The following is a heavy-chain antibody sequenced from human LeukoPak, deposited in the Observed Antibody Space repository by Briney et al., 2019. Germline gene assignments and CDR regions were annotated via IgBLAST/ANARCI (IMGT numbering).Heavy chain of an antibody. D-gene: IGHD3-10*01. CDR2: SSAYNGDT. J-gene: IGHJ4*02. Sequence: ASVKVSCKASGYTFTGYYMHWVRQAAGQGLEWMGWSSAYNGDTKYAQKFQGRVTMTTDTSTSTAYMELRSLRSDDTAVFYCTRDLGTYTSYSSIFFDYWGQGTLVTVTS. V-gene: IGHV1-18*04. CDR3: TRDLGTYTSYSSIFFDY. CDR1: GYTFTGYY.